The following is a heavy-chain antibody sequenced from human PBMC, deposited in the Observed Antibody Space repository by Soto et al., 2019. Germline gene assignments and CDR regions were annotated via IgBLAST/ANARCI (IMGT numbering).Heavy chain of an antibody. CDR3: ARSTYYDILTGSYYYYAMDV. D-gene: IGHD3-9*01. CDR2: IYSEGTP. Sequence: VVWLRRSCAASGFTVGSNYMSWVRQAPGKGLEWVSVIYSEGTPYYADSVKGRFTISRENSNNTLYLHMNNLRAEDTAVYYCARSTYYDILTGSYYYYAMDVWGQGTTVTVS. V-gene: IGHV3-53*01. J-gene: IGHJ6*02. CDR1: GFTVGSNY.